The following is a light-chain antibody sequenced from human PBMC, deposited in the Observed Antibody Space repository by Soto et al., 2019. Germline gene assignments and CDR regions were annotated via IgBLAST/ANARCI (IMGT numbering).Light chain of an antibody. CDR2: SAS. J-gene: IGKJ2*01. V-gene: IGKV3-15*01. CDR1: QSISTE. CDR3: QQGHNWPLT. Sequence: EIVMTQSPATLYVSPGERATLSCRASQSISTELALYQQKPGQPPRLLIYSASTRATGVAARFTGSGSGSEFTLTLSGLQSEDFAVYYCQQGHNWPLTLGQGTRLEI.